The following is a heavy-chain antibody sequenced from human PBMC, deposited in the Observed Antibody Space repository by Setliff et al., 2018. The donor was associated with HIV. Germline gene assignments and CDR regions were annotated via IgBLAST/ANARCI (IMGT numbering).Heavy chain of an antibody. CDR1: GFSLSTSGVG. D-gene: IGHD3-22*01. CDR2: IYWSDDK. J-gene: IGHJ4*02. V-gene: IGHV2-5*01. CDR3: AHSFGLQCFDTSGYLDL. Sequence: SGPTLVNPTQTLTLTCTFSGFSLSTSGVGVGWIRQPPGRALEWLALIYWSDDKRFNPSLKSRLTITKDTSKNHVVLTMTNMDPVDTATYFCAHSFGLQCFDTSGYLDLWGQGIPVTVSS.